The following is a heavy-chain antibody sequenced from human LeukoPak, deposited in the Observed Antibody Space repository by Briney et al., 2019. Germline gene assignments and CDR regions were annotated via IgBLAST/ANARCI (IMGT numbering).Heavy chain of an antibody. CDR2: IYSSGTT. J-gene: IGHJ5*02. Sequence: SETLSLTCTVSGGSISGYYWSWIRQPPGKGLEWIGYIYSSGTTNYNPSLKSQITISLDTSKNQFSLKLSSVTAADTAVYYCARAGYDYVWGSYRNWFDPWGQGTLVTVSS. D-gene: IGHD3-16*02. V-gene: IGHV4-59*01. CDR3: ARAGYDYVWGSYRNWFDP. CDR1: GGSISGYY.